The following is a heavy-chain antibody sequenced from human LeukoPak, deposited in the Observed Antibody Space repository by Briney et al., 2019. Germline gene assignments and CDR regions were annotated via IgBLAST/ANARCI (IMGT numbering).Heavy chain of an antibody. CDR2: IWYDGSHK. CDR3: ARGRYFDWLSTSYFDY. V-gene: IGHV3-33*01. CDR1: GFTFSSYG. J-gene: IGHJ4*02. Sequence: PGRSLRLSCAASGFTFSSYGMHWVRQAPGKGLEWVAVIWYDGSHKYYADSVKGRFTISRDNSKNTLHLQMNSLRAEDTAVYYCARGRYFDWLSTSYFDYWGQGTLVTVSS. D-gene: IGHD3-9*01.